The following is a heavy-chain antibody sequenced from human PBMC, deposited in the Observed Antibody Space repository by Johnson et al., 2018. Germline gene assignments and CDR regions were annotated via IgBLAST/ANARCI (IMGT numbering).Heavy chain of an antibody. J-gene: IGHJ3*02. CDR2: MNPNSGHT. CDR3: AREGYGDKDAFDI. Sequence: QVQLVQSGAEVKKPGASVKVCCKASGYTLTSYDINWVRQATGQGLEWVGWMNPNSGHTGDAQKFQGRVTMTRNTSISTAYMELSSLKSEDTAVYYCAREGYGDKDAFDIWGQGTMVTVSS. D-gene: IGHD4-17*01. V-gene: IGHV1-8*01. CDR1: GYTLTSYD.